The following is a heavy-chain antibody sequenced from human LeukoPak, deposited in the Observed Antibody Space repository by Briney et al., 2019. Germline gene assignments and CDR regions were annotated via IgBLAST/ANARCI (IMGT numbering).Heavy chain of an antibody. CDR3: ARMSKEYCSGGSCYSTFYYYYYGMDV. D-gene: IGHD2-15*01. Sequence: SETLSLTCAVYGGSFSGYYWSWIRQPPGKGLEWIGEINHSGSTNYSPSLKSRVTISVDTSKNQFSLKLSSVTAADTAVYYCARMSKEYCSGGSCYSTFYYYYYGMDVWGQGTTVTVSS. V-gene: IGHV4-34*01. CDR2: INHSGST. J-gene: IGHJ6*02. CDR1: GGSFSGYY.